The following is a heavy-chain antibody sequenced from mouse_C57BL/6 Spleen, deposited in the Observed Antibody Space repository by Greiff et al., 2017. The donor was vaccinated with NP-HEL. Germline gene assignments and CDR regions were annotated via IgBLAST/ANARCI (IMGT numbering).Heavy chain of an antibody. D-gene: IGHD2-1*01. J-gene: IGHJ3*01. CDR1: GYSITSGYY. CDR2: ISYDGSN. V-gene: IGHV3-6*01. Sequence: EVKLLESGPGLVKPSQSLSLTCSVTGYSITSGYYWNWIRQFPGNKLEWVGYISYDGSNNYNPSLKNRISITRDTSKNQFFLKLKSVTTEDTATYDCARGGNYVGFAYWGQGTLVTVSA. CDR3: ARGGNYVGFAY.